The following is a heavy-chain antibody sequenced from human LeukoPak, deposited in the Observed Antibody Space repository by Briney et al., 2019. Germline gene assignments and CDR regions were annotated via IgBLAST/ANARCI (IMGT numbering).Heavy chain of an antibody. CDR2: IYYSGST. CDR3: ARRYSSGWYYFDY. CDR1: GGSIGSSSYY. V-gene: IGHV4-39*01. J-gene: IGHJ4*02. Sequence: SETLSLTCTVSGGSIGSSSYYWGWIRQPPGKGLEWIGSIYYSGSTYYNPSLKSRVTISVDTSKNQFSLKLSSVTAADTAVYYCARRYSSGWYYFDYWGQGTLVTVSS. D-gene: IGHD6-19*01.